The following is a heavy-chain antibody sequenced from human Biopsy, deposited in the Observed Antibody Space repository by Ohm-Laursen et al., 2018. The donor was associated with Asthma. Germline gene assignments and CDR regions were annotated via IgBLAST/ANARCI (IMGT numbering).Heavy chain of an antibody. J-gene: IGHJ3*02. CDR2: ISKDASTQ. D-gene: IGHD1-1*01. CDR3: VRDGTDDAFDI. CDR1: GFSFSNFA. V-gene: IGHV3-30*01. Sequence: SSLRLSCTAFGFSFSNFAIHWVRQAPGKGLEWVGVISKDASTQDYADSVKGRFTMARDDFKNTLDLQMNSLREEDTAVYYCVRDGTDDAFDIWGQGTVVSVSS.